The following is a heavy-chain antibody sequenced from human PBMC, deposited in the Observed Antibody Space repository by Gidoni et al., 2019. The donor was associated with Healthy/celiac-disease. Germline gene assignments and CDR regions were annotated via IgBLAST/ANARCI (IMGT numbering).Heavy chain of an antibody. D-gene: IGHD3-10*01. Sequence: EVQLVESGGGLVTPGGSLRLSCAASGFTFSNDWMSWVRQAPGKGLEWVGRIKSKTDGGTTDYAAPVKGRFTISRDDSKNTLYLQMNSLKTEDTAVYYCTTDGWFGEPLDYWGQGTLVTVSS. V-gene: IGHV3-15*01. CDR1: GFTFSNDW. CDR3: TTDGWFGEPLDY. J-gene: IGHJ4*02. CDR2: IKSKTDGGTT.